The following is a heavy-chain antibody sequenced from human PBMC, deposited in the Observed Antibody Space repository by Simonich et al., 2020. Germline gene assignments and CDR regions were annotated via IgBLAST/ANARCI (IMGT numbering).Heavy chain of an antibody. Sequence: QVQLQESGPGLVKPSETLSLTCTVSGGSISSYYWSWIRQPPGKGLEWIGNIYYRGRTNYHPSLKSRVTISVDTSKNQFSLKLSSVTAADTAVYYCARHDRWLQFYFDYWGQGTLVTVSS. CDR2: IYYRGRT. J-gene: IGHJ4*02. CDR3: ARHDRWLQFYFDY. CDR1: GGSISSYY. V-gene: IGHV4-59*08. D-gene: IGHD5-12*01.